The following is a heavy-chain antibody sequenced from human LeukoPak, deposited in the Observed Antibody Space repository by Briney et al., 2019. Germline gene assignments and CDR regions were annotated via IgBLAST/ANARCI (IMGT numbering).Heavy chain of an antibody. V-gene: IGHV4-59*12. CDR3: ARVDGSSWLRGYYYYGMDV. CDR1: GGSISSYY. Sequence: SETLSLTYTVSGGSISSYYWSWIRQPPGKGLEWIGYIYYSGSTNYNPSLKSRVTISVDTSKNQFSLKLSSVTAADTAVYYCARVDGSSWLRGYYYYGMDVWGQGTTVTVSS. J-gene: IGHJ6*02. CDR2: IYYSGST. D-gene: IGHD6-13*01.